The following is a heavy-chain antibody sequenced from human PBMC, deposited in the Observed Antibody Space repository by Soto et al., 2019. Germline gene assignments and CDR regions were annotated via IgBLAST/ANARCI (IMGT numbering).Heavy chain of an antibody. J-gene: IGHJ4*02. D-gene: IGHD3-22*01. CDR3: AREPNYYDSSGYIDY. Sequence: QVQLQESGPGLVKPSETLSLTCTVSGGPISSYYWSWIRQPAGKGMEWIGRIYTSGRTNYNPSLKGRVTMSVDTSKNQFSLKLSSVTAADTAVYYCAREPNYYDSSGYIDYWGQGTLVTVSS. V-gene: IGHV4-4*07. CDR2: IYTSGRT. CDR1: GGPISSYY.